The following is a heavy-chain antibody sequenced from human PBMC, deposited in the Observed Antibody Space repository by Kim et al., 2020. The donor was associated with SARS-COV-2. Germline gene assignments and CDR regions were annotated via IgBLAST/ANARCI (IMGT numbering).Heavy chain of an antibody. CDR3: AKDYGDYADYYYGMDV. J-gene: IGHJ6*01. CDR1: GFTFDDYA. D-gene: IGHD4-17*01. CDR2: ISWNSGSI. Sequence: GGSLILSCAASGFTFDDYAMHWVRQAPGKGLEWVSGISWNSGSIGYADSVKGRFTISRDNAKNSLYLQMNSLRAEDTALYYCAKDYGDYADYYYGMDVWG. V-gene: IGHV3-9*01.